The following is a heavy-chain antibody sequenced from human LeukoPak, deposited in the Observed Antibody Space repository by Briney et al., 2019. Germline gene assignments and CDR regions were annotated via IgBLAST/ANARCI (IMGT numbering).Heavy chain of an antibody. Sequence: SETLSLTCTVSGGSISSGSYYWSWIRQPAGKGLEWIGRIYTSGSTNYNPSLKSRVTISVDTSKNQFSLKLSSVTAADTAVYYCAGHEVDTAMDYYYGMDVWGQGTTVTVSS. CDR3: AGHEVDTAMDYYYGMDV. J-gene: IGHJ6*02. CDR2: IYTSGST. V-gene: IGHV4-61*02. CDR1: GGSISSGSYY. D-gene: IGHD5-18*01.